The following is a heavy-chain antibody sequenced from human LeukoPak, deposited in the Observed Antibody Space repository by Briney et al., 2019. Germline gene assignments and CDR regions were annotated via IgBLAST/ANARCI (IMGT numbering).Heavy chain of an antibody. V-gene: IGHV3-21*06. CDR3: VREGYCNRADCHFDY. Sequence: PGGTLRLSCAASGFDFTIFTMGWVRQAPGKGMEWDSSISSGSSYLYQADSVKGRFTITTDNAINSLFLQLNSLGVDDMAVYYCVREGYCNRADCHFDYWGQGTLVTVS. J-gene: IGHJ4*02. CDR1: GFDFTIFT. D-gene: IGHD2-15*01. CDR2: ISSGSSYL.